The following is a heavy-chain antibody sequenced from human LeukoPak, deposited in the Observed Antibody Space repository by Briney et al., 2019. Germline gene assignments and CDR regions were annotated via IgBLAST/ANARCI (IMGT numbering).Heavy chain of an antibody. D-gene: IGHD6-13*01. V-gene: IGHV3-30-3*01. CDR1: GFTFSSYA. CDR3: ARGRIAAAGTGYFDY. CDR2: ISYDGSNK. J-gene: IGHJ4*02. Sequence: PGGSLRLSCAASGFTFSSYAMHWVRQAPGKGLEWVAVISYDGSNKYYADFVKGRFTISRDNSKNTLYLQMNSLRAEDTAVYYCARGRIAAAGTGYFDYWGQGTLVTVSS.